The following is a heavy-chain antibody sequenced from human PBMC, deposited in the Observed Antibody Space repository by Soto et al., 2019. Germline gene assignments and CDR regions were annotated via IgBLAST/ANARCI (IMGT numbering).Heavy chain of an antibody. V-gene: IGHV4-34*01. J-gene: IGHJ5*02. Sequence: QVQLQQWGAGLLKPSGTLSLTCAVYGGSFSGYYWSWIRQPPGKGLEWIGEINHSGSTNYNPSLKSRVTISVDTSKNQFSLKLSSVTAADTAVYYCARGRPRLNWFDPWGQGTLVTVSS. CDR1: GGSFSGYY. CDR3: ARGRPRLNWFDP. CDR2: INHSGST.